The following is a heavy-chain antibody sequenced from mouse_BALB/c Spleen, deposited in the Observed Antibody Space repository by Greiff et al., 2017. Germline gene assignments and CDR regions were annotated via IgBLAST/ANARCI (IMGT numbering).Heavy chain of an antibody. CDR3: ARGGIYYDYDGAMDY. CDR1: GFSLTSYG. CDR2: IWSGGST. V-gene: IGHV2-2*02. D-gene: IGHD2-4*01. Sequence: QVQLKESGPGLVQPSQSLSITCTVSGFSLTSYGVHWVRQSPGKGLEWLGVIWSGGSTDYNAAFISRLSISKDNSKSQVFFKMNSLQANDTAIYYCARGGIYYDYDGAMDYWGQGTSVTVSS. J-gene: IGHJ4*01.